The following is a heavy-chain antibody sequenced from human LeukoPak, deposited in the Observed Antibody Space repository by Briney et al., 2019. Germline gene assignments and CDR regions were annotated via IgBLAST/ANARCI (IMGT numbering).Heavy chain of an antibody. D-gene: IGHD3-10*01. CDR1: SGSISSSSYY. J-gene: IGHJ5*02. V-gene: IGHV4-39*07. CDR3: ARENYYGSGSYYTTTGKRGNWFDP. CDR2: IYYSGST. Sequence: PSETLSLTCTVSSGSISSSSYYWGWIRQPPGKGLEWIGSIYYSGSTYYNPSLKSRVTMSVDTSKNQFSLKLSSVTAADTAVYYCARENYYGSGSYYTTTGKRGNWFDPWGQGTLVTVSS.